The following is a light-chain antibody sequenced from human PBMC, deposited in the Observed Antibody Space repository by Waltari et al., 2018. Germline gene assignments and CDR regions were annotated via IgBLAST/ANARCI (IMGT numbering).Light chain of an antibody. CDR2: EAS. Sequence: EIVMPQSPATLSVSPGDRATLSCIARQSISNNLAWYQQKPGQAPRLLIYEASTRATGIPARFTGSGSETEFTLTISSLQSEDFAVYYCQHNDHWPYTFGQGTKLEI. CDR3: QHNDHWPYT. J-gene: IGKJ2*01. CDR1: QSISNN. V-gene: IGKV3-15*01.